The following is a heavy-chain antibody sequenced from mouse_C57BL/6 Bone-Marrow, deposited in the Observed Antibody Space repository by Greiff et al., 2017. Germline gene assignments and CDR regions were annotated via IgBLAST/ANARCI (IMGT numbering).Heavy chain of an antibody. CDR2: IYPRDGST. V-gene: IGHV1-85*01. CDR3: ARDDGSSYWDLDV. D-gene: IGHD1-1*01. Sequence: QVQLKESGPELVKPGASVKLSCKASGYTFTSYDITWVKQRPGQGLEWIGWIYPRDGSTKYNEKLKGKATLTVDTSSSTAYLELHSLTSEDSAVYFCARDDGSSYWDLDVWGTGTTVTVSS. J-gene: IGHJ1*03. CDR1: GYTFTSYD.